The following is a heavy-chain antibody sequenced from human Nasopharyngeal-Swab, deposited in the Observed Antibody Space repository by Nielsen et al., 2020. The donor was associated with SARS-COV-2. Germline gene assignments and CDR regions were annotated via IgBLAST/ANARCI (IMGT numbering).Heavy chain of an antibody. D-gene: IGHD2-21*01. CDR3: AREMGEFDY. V-gene: IGHV3-7*01. Sequence: VRQMPGKGLEWVANIKQDGSEKYYADSVKGRFTISRDNAKNSLYLQMNSLRAEDTAVYYCAREMGEFDYWGQGTLVTSPQ. J-gene: IGHJ4*02. CDR2: IKQDGSEK.